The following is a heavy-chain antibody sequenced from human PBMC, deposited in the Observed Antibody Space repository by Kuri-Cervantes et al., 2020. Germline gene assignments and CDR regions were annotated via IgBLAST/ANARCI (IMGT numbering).Heavy chain of an antibody. CDR1: GYSISSGYY. D-gene: IGHD6-13*01. CDR3: TRPHSSSWYTDAFDI. Sequence: ESLRLSCAVSGYSISSGYYWGWIRQPPGKGLEWIGSIYHSGSTYYNPSLKSRVTISVDTSKNQFSLKLSSVTAADTAVYYCTRPHSSSWYTDAFDIWGQGTMVTVSS. J-gene: IGHJ3*02. V-gene: IGHV4-38-2*01. CDR2: IYHSGST.